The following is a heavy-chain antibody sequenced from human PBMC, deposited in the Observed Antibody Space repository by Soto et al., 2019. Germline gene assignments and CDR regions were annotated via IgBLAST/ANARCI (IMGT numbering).Heavy chain of an antibody. V-gene: IGHV3-21*01. J-gene: IGHJ3*02. D-gene: IGHD1-1*01. CDR2: ISSSSSYI. CDR1: GFTFSSYS. CDR3: ARVGPERVGAFDI. Sequence: GGSLRLSCAASGFTFSSYSMNWVRQAPGKGLEWVSSISSSSSYIYYADSVKGRFTISRDNAKNSLYLQMNSLRAEDTAVYYCARVGPERVGAFDIWGQGTMVTVSS.